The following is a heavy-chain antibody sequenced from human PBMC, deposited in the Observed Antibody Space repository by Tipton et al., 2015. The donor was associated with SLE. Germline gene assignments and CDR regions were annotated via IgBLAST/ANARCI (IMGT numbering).Heavy chain of an antibody. CDR3: ARLIAARLPFDY. J-gene: IGHJ4*02. Sequence: TLSLTCTVSGGSISSSSYYWGWIRQPPGKGLEWIGSIYYSGSTYYNPSLKSRVTISVGTSKKQFSLNLSSVTAADTAVYYCARLIAARLPFDYWGQGTLVTVSS. D-gene: IGHD6-6*01. V-gene: IGHV4-39*07. CDR1: GGSISSSSYY. CDR2: IYYSGST.